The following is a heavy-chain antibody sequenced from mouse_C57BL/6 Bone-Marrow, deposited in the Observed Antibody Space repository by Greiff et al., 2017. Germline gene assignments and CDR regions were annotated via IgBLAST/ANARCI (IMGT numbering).Heavy chain of an antibody. V-gene: IGHV7-3*01. CDR3: ARYIGGSPLDY. J-gene: IGHJ2*01. CDR1: GFTFTDYY. D-gene: IGHD3-3*01. Sequence: EVHLVESGGGLVQPGGSLSLSCAASGFTFTDYYMSWVRQPPGKALEWLGFIRNKANGYTTEYSASVKGRFTISRDNSQSILYLQMNALRAEDSATYYCARYIGGSPLDYWGQGTTLTVSS. CDR2: IRNKANGYTT.